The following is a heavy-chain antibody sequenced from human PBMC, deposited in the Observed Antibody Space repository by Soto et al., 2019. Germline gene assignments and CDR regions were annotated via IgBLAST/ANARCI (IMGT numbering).Heavy chain of an antibody. D-gene: IGHD2-15*01. CDR3: ARAWGGGYSPGDY. J-gene: IGHJ4*02. Sequence: QVQLQQWGAGLLKPSETLSLTCAVYGGSFSGYYWSWIRQPPGKGLEWIGEINHSGSTNYNPSLKSRVTISVDTSKNQFSLKLSSVTAADTAVYYCARAWGGGYSPGDYWGQGTLVTVSS. CDR2: INHSGST. V-gene: IGHV4-34*01. CDR1: GGSFSGYY.